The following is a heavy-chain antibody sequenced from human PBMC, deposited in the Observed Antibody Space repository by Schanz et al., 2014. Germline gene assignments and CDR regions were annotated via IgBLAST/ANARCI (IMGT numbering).Heavy chain of an antibody. Sequence: QVKLVESGGGVVQPGRSLRLSCAASGVIFNIYGMHWVRQVPGKGLEWVAVVSYDGSTKYYANSVKGRFTIFRDNSKNNLYLQTHSLRAADPAVYYCAKDRSRWLRVLHGLDYWGQGTLVTVSS. V-gene: IGHV3-30*18. CDR2: VSYDGSTK. CDR3: AKDRSRWLRVLHGLDY. J-gene: IGHJ4*02. CDR1: GVIFNIYG. D-gene: IGHD5-12*01.